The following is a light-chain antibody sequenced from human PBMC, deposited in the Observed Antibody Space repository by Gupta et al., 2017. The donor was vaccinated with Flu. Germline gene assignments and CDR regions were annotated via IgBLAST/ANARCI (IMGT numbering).Light chain of an antibody. CDR2: TND. V-gene: IGLV1-44*01. J-gene: IGLJ2*01. CDR3: ATWDDSLDGPDVV. Sequence: QSVLTQPPSASGTPGQRVTISCSGSSSNIGTNPVNWYQQVPGTAPKLLIYTNDQRPSGVPDRVSGSKSGASASLAISGLRAEDEADYYCATWDDSLDGPDVVFGGGTKLTVL. CDR1: SSNIGTNP.